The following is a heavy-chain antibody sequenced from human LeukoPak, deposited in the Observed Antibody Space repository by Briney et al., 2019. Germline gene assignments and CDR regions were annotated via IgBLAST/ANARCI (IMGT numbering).Heavy chain of an antibody. Sequence: SQTLSLTCTVSGGSISSGGYYWSRIRQHPGKGLEWIGYIYYSGSTYYNPSLKSRVTISVDTSKNQFSLKLSSVTAADTAVYYCARDPGIAAAGAFDIWGQGTMVTVSS. V-gene: IGHV4-31*03. J-gene: IGHJ3*02. CDR3: ARDPGIAAAGAFDI. CDR1: GGSISSGGYY. CDR2: IYYSGST. D-gene: IGHD6-13*01.